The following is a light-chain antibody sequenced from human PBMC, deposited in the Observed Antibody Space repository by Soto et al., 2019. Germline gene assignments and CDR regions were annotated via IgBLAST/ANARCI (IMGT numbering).Light chain of an antibody. Sequence: QSVLTQPASVSGSPGQSITISCTGTSSAVGSYNLVSWYQQHPGKAPKLMIYEGSTRPSGVSNRFSGSKSGNTASLTISGLQAEDEADYYCCSYAGSTYVFGTGTKGTVL. CDR2: EGS. CDR1: SSAVGSYNL. J-gene: IGLJ1*01. V-gene: IGLV2-23*01. CDR3: CSYAGSTYV.